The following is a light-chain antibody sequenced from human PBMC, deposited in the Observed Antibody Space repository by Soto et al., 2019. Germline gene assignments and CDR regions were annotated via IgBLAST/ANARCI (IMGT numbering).Light chain of an antibody. CDR3: QQYHNWPRT. CDR2: GAS. Sequence: EVVFTQSPGTLSFAPWERSTLSLRASQSVSSSYLAWYQQKPGQAPRLLIYGASSRATGIPDRFSGSGSGTDFTLTISGLQSEDSAVYYCQQYHNWPRTFGQGTKVDI. V-gene: IGKV3-20*01. J-gene: IGKJ1*01. CDR1: QSVSSSY.